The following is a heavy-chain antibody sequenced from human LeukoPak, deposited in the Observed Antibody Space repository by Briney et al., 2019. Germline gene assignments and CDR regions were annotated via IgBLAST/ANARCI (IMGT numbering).Heavy chain of an antibody. CDR3: ARDVGAYYYESSGYSEGIFDY. D-gene: IGHD3-22*01. V-gene: IGHV4-4*08. Sequence: SETLSLTCTVSGASISGNLWTWIRQPPGKGLEWIGRIYTSESTNYNPSLKSRVTISVDTSKNQFFLKLSSVTAADTAVYYCARDVGAYYYESSGYSEGIFDYWGQGTLVTVSS. CDR1: GASISGNL. CDR2: IYTSEST. J-gene: IGHJ4*02.